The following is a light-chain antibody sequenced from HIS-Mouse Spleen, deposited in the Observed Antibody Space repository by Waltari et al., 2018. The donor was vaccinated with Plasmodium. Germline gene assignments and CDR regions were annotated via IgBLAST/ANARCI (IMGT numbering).Light chain of an antibody. CDR2: WAS. CDR3: QQYYSTPLT. CDR1: QSVLYSSNNKNY. J-gene: IGKJ4*01. V-gene: IGKV4-1*01. Sequence: DIVMTQSPASLAVSLGERATINCKSSQSVLYSSNNKNYLAWYQQKPGQPPKLLIYWASTRGSGVPDRFSGSGSGTDFTLTISSLQAEDVAVYYCQQYYSTPLTFGGGTKVEIK.